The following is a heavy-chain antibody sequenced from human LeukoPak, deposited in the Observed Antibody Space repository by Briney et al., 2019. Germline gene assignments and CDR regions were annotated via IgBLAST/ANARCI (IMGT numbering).Heavy chain of an antibody. Sequence: GGSLRLSCAASGFTFSSYSMNWVRQAPGKGLEWVSYISSSSSTIYYADSVKGRFTISRDNAKNSLYLQMNSLRAEDTAVYYCARVHSYYYDSSGYQTNYWGQGTLVTVSS. J-gene: IGHJ4*02. CDR2: ISSSSSTI. D-gene: IGHD3-22*01. CDR3: ARVHSYYYDSSGYQTNY. CDR1: GFTFSSYS. V-gene: IGHV3-48*04.